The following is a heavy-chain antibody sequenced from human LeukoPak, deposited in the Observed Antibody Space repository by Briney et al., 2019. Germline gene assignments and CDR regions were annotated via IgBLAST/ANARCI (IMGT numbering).Heavy chain of an antibody. CDR2: INHSGST. J-gene: IGHJ4*02. CDR1: GGSFSGYY. V-gene: IGHV4-34*01. Sequence: PSETLSLTCAVYGGSFSGYYWSWIRQPPGKGLEWIGEINHSGSTNYNPSLKSRVTISVDTSKNQFSLELSSVTAADTAVYYCARGLKGFVWGQGTLVTVSS. D-gene: IGHD3-10*01. CDR3: ARGLKGFV.